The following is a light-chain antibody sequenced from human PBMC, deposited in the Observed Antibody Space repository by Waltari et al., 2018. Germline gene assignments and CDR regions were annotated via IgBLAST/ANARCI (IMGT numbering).Light chain of an antibody. CDR2: GRS. V-gene: IGKV3-20*01. Sequence: EIVLTQSPGTLSLSSGERATLSCRASQIISNNYLAWYQAKPGQAPRLLIYGRSHRATGIPDRFSGGGSGTDFTLTISRLEPEDFAVYYCQQFGGSPKYTFGQGTKLEIK. CDR3: QQFGGSPKYT. CDR1: QIISNNY. J-gene: IGKJ2*01.